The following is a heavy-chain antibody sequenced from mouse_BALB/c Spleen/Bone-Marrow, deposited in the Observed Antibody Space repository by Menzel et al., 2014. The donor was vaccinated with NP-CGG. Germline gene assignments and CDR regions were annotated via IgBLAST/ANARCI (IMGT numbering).Heavy chain of an antibody. J-gene: IGHJ4*01. CDR1: GFTFTDYY. CDR2: IRNKAYGYTT. Sequence: EVMLVESGGGLVQPGGSLGLSCTTSGFTFTDYYMSWVRQPPGKALEWLAFIRNKAYGYTTEYSASVRGRFTISRDNSQSILYLQMNTLRAEDSATYYCARFPVDYWGQGTSVTVSS. CDR3: ARFPVDY. V-gene: IGHV7-3*02.